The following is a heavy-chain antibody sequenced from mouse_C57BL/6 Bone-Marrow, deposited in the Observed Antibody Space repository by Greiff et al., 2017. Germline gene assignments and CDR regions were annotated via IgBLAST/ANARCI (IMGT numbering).Heavy chain of an antibody. CDR2: IYPRSGNT. J-gene: IGHJ2*01. CDR1: GYTFTSSG. Sequence: LVESGAELARPGASVKLSCKASGYTFTSSGISWVKQRTGQGLEWIGEIYPRSGNTYYNEKFKGKATLTANKSSSTAYMELRSLTCEDSAVYFCARGGVFGYWGQGTTLTVSS. V-gene: IGHV1-81*01. CDR3: ARGGVFGY.